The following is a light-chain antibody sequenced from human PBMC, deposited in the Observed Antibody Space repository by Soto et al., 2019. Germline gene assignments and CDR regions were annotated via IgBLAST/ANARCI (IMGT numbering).Light chain of an antibody. V-gene: IGLV2-14*01. CDR3: NSYTNTAARX. J-gene: IGLJ1*01. CDR1: SSDVGAHNF. CDR2: EVS. Sequence: QSALTQPASVSGSPGQSITISCTGTSSDVGAHNFVSWYQQHPGKAPKLMIYEVSNRPSGVSNRFSASKSGNTASLTISGLQAEDEADYYXNSYTNTAARXFGTGTKLTV.